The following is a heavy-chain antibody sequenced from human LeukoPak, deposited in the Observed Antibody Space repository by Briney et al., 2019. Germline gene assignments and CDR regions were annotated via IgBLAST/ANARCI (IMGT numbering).Heavy chain of an antibody. Sequence: SETLSLTCTVSGYSISSGYYWGWIRQPPGKGLEWIGEINHSGSTNYNPSLKSRVTISVDTSKNQFSLKLSPVTAADTAVYYCAKYSYGYPNWFDPWGQGTLVTVSS. D-gene: IGHD5-18*01. V-gene: IGHV4-38-2*02. CDR1: GYSISSGYY. J-gene: IGHJ5*02. CDR3: AKYSYGYPNWFDP. CDR2: INHSGST.